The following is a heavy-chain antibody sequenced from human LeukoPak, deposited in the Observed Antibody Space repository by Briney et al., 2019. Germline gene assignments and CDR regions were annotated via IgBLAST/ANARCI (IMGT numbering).Heavy chain of an antibody. CDR2: IIPMLRVS. CDR3: AGASPPQLRSDY. J-gene: IGHJ4*02. Sequence: EASVKVSCKTSGGSFSSYSINWVRQAPGQGLEWMGRIIPMLRVSNYAPKFRGRVTITADSSTVTAYMQLTNLTSDDTAVYFCAGASPPQLRSDYWGQGTLVSVSS. D-gene: IGHD3-16*01. V-gene: IGHV1-69*04. CDR1: GGSFSSYS.